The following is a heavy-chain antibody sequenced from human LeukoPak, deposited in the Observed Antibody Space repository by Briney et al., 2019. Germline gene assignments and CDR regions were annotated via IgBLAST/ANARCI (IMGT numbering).Heavy chain of an antibody. J-gene: IGHJ4*02. CDR3: ARDFYDSSGYYPFFDY. V-gene: IGHV3-23*01. Sequence: PGGSLRLSCAASGFTFSSYAMSWVRQAPGKGLEWVSGISGSGGSTYYADYVKGRFTISRDNSKNTLYPQMNSLRAEDTAVYYCARDFYDSSGYYPFFDYWGQGTLVTVSS. CDR1: GFTFSSYA. D-gene: IGHD3-22*01. CDR2: ISGSGGST.